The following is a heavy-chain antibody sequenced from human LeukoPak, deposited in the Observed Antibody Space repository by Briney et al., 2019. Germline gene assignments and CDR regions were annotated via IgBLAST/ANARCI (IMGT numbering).Heavy chain of an antibody. CDR1: GYTFTNYG. D-gene: IGHD6-13*01. V-gene: IGHV1-18*01. Sequence: ASVKVSCKTSGYTFTNYGISWVRQAPGQGLEWMGWISAYNGNTNYAQKLQGRVTMTTDTSTSTAYMELRSLRSDDTAVYYCARGYSSSWYGPVLDYWGQETLVTVSS. J-gene: IGHJ4*02. CDR3: ARGYSSSWYGPVLDY. CDR2: ISAYNGNT.